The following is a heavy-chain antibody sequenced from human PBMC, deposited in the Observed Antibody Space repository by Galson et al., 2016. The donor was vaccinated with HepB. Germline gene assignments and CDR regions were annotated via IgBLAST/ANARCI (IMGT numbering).Heavy chain of an antibody. Sequence: SETLSLTCTVSGGSISSSSSYWGCIRQPPGKGLEWIGSIYYSGSTYYNPSLKSRVTISVDTSKNQFSLKLSSVTAADTAVYYCAGHLRGGYGMDVWGQGTTVTVSS. CDR1: GGSISSSSSY. CDR2: IYYSGST. V-gene: IGHV4-39*01. J-gene: IGHJ6*02. D-gene: IGHD3-10*01. CDR3: AGHLRGGYGMDV.